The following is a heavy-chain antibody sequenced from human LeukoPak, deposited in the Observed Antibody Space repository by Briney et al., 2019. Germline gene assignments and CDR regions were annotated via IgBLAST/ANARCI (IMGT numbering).Heavy chain of an antibody. CDR3: ARDAKRFEGARIGYFDY. CDR1: GFTFSSYS. CDR2: ISSSSSTI. J-gene: IGHJ4*02. D-gene: IGHD3-16*01. V-gene: IGHV3-48*01. Sequence: GGSLRLSCAASGFTFSSYSMNWVRQAPGKGLEWVSYISSSSSTIYYADSVKGRFTISRDNAKNSLYLQMNSLRAEDTAVYYCARDAKRFEGARIGYFDYWGQGTLVTVPS.